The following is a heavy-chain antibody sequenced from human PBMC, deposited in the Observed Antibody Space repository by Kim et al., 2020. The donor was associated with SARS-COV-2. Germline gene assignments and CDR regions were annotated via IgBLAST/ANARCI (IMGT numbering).Heavy chain of an antibody. J-gene: IGHJ4*02. D-gene: IGHD3-22*01. CDR3: TTDYDSSGYYRDY. V-gene: IGHV3-15*01. Sequence: YAAPVKGRFTISRDDSKNTLYLQMNSLKTEDTAVYYCTTDYDSSGYYRDYWGQGTLVTVSS.